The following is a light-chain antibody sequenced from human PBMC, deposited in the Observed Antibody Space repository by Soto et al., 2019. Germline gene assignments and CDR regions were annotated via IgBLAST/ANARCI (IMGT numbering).Light chain of an antibody. CDR1: QSVSSSY. CDR3: QQYGSTPVN. V-gene: IGKV3-20*01. CDR2: GAS. Sequence: EIVLTQSPGPLSLSPGERATLSCRASQSVSSSYVDWYQQKPGQAPRLRIYGASSRATGIPARFSASGSVTDFTLTISRLEPEYFAVYYGQQYGSTPVNFGKGTKLEIK. J-gene: IGKJ2*01.